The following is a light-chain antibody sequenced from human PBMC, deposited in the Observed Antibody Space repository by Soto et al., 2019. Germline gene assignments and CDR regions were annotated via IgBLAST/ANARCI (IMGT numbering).Light chain of an antibody. CDR3: QSFDRSLTAAL. V-gene: IGLV1-44*01. CDR1: SSNFGGNT. Sequence: QSVLTQPPSASGTPGQRVIISCSGSSSNFGGNTANWYQQFPGTAPKVLIYGNDQRPSGVPDRFSGSKSGTSASLAISGLQSEDEAVYYCQSFDRSLTAALFGGGTKLTVL. CDR2: GND. J-gene: IGLJ3*02.